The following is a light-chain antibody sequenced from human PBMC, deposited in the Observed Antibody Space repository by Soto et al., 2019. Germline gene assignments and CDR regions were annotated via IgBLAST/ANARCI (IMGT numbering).Light chain of an antibody. V-gene: IGKV1-5*01. CDR3: QQYDSYSWT. CDR2: DAS. J-gene: IGKJ1*01. CDR1: RSISNW. Sequence: DIQMTQPPSTLSGSVGDRVTITCRASRSISNWVAWYQQKPGKAPKLLISDASDLERGVPSRFSGTGSGTEFTLTISSLQPDDFATYYCQQYDSYSWTFGQGTKVDI.